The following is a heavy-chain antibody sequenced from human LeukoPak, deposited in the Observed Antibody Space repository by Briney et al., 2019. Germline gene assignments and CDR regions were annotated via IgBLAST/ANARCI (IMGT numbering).Heavy chain of an antibody. CDR2: IYYSGST. D-gene: IGHD3-9*01. CDR1: GGSISSYY. V-gene: IGHV4-59*01. J-gene: IGHJ6*02. Sequence: SETLSLTCTVSGGSISSYYWSWIRQPPGKGLEWIGYIYYSGSTNYSPSLKSRVTISVDTSKNQFSLKLSSVTAADTAVYYCARSNYDILTGFGYYCGMDVWGQGTTVTVSS. CDR3: ARSNYDILTGFGYYCGMDV.